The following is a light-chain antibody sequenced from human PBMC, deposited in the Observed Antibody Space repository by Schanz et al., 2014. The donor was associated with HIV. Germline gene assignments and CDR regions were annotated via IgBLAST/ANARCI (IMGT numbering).Light chain of an antibody. V-gene: IGLV2-14*01. CDR3: GSHTTTSTLV. CDR1: TSDIGAYNY. Sequence: QSALTQPASVSGSPGQSITISCTGSTSDIGAYNYVSWYQQHPGKAPQLMIYEVTKRPSGVSDRFSGSKSDNTASLTISGLRAEDEADYYCGSHTTTSTLVFGGGTKVTVL. CDR2: EVT. J-gene: IGLJ2*01.